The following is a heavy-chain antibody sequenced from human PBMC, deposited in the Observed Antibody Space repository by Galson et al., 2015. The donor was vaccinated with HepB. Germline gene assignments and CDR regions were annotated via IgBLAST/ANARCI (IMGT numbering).Heavy chain of an antibody. J-gene: IGHJ6*02. CDR2: INAGNGNT. D-gene: IGHD2-15*01. V-gene: IGHV1-3*01. CDR1: GYTFTSYA. CDR3: ARDLRWQDIYYYYGMDV. Sequence: VKVSCKASGYTFTSYAMHWVRQAPGQRLEWMGWINAGNGNTKYSQKFQGRVTITRDTSASTAYMELSSLRSEDTAVYYCARDLRWQDIYYYYGMDVWGQGTTVTVSS.